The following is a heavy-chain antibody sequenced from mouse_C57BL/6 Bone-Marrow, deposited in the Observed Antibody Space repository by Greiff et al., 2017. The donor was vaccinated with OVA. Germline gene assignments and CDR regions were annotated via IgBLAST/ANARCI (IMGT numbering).Heavy chain of an antibody. CDR2: IYTGNGCT. CDR3: APASNYGGFAD. Sequence: VQLQQSGAELVRPGSSVKMSCKTSGYTFTSYGIHWVKQRPGQGLEWIGYIYTGNGCTEYNEKFKGKATLTSDKSSSTAYMQLSSLTSEDSASSFCAPASNYGGFADWGQGTLVTVSA. V-gene: IGHV1-58*01. CDR1: GYTFTSYG. J-gene: IGHJ3*01. D-gene: IGHD2-5*01.